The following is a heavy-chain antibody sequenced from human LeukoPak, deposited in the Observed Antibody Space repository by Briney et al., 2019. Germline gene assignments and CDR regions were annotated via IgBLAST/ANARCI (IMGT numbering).Heavy chain of an antibody. J-gene: IGHJ4*02. CDR2: ISGSSSYI. CDR1: GFTFSSYS. CDR3: ARDAAYYYGSGSYDFDY. V-gene: IGHV3-21*01. D-gene: IGHD3-10*01. Sequence: GGSRRLSCAASGFTFSSYSMNWVRQAPGKGLEWLSSISGSSSYIYYADSVKGRFAISRDNAKNSLYLKMNSLRAEDTAVYYCARDAAYYYGSGSYDFDYWGQGTLVTVSS.